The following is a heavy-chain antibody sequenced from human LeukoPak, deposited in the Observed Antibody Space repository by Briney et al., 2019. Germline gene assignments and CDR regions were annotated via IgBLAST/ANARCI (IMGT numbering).Heavy chain of an antibody. CDR2: ISGSGGST. Sequence: GGSLRLSCAASEFTFSSYAMSWVRQAPGKGLEWVSAISGSGGSTYYADSVEGRFTISRDNSKNTLYLQMNSLRAEDTAVYYCAKSSYDSSGYFDYWGQGTLVTVSS. V-gene: IGHV3-23*01. J-gene: IGHJ4*02. D-gene: IGHD3-22*01. CDR3: AKSSYDSSGYFDY. CDR1: EFTFSSYA.